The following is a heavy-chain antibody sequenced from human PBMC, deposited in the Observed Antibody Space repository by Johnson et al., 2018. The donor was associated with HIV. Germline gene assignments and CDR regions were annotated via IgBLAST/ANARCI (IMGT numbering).Heavy chain of an antibody. CDR2: ISYDGSNK. Sequence: QVQLVESGGGVVQPERSLRLSCSASAFTFSRHAMHWVRQAPGKGPEWVACISYDGSNKYYADSVKGRFTISRDNSKNTLFLQMNSLSAEDTAVYYCARVKTGSSMDVFDIWGQGHWSPSLQ. J-gene: IGHJ3*02. V-gene: IGHV3-30*04. CDR1: AFTFSRHA. CDR3: ARVKTGSSMDVFDI. D-gene: IGHD1-1*01.